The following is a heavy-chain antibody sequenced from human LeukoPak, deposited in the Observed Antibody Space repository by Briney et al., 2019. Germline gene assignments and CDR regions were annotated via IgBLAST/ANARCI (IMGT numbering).Heavy chain of an antibody. CDR1: GGSVTSTNW. J-gene: IGHJ4*02. Sequence: PSETLSLTCDASGGSVTSTNWWTWVRQPPGKGLEWIGEGHLDGRTYYNPSLKSRLIMSVDLPENHISLKLTSVTAADTAVYYCAREGGFYRPLDYSGQGTLVTVSS. V-gene: IGHV4-4*02. D-gene: IGHD3-3*01. CDR2: GHLDGRT. CDR3: AREGGFYRPLDY.